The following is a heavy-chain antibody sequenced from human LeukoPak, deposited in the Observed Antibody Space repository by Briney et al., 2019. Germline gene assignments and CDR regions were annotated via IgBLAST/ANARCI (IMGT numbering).Heavy chain of an antibody. CDR1: GYTFTSYY. D-gene: IGHD3-22*01. Sequence: ASVKVSCKASGYTFTSYYMHWVRQAPGQGLEWMGWINPNSGGTNYAQKFQGRVTMTRDTSISTAYMELSRLRSDDTAVYYCARATIIDYYDSSGYPSGYWGQGTLVTVSS. J-gene: IGHJ4*02. CDR2: INPNSGGT. CDR3: ARATIIDYYDSSGYPSGY. V-gene: IGHV1-2*02.